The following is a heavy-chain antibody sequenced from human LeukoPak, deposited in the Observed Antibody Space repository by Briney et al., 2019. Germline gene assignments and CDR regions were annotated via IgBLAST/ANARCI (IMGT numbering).Heavy chain of an antibody. Sequence: ASVKVSCKASGGTFSSYAISWVRQAPGQGLEWMGGIIPIFGTANYAQKFQGRVTITADESTSTAYMELSSLRSEDTAVYYCAREGLQLRDAFDIWGQGTVVTVS. D-gene: IGHD5-24*01. V-gene: IGHV1-69*13. CDR2: IIPIFGTA. J-gene: IGHJ3*02. CDR3: AREGLQLRDAFDI. CDR1: GGTFSSYA.